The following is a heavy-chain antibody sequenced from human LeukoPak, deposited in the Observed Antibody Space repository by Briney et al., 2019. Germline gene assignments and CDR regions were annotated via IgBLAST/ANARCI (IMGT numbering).Heavy chain of an antibody. CDR2: ISGSGRST. D-gene: IGHD3-10*01. V-gene: IGHV3-23*01. CDR3: ARVSGNIQIWPQPFGDGMDV. CDR1: RFTFSSYV. J-gene: IGHJ6*02. Sequence: PGGSLRLSCAASRFTFSSYVMGWVRQAPGKGLECVSAISGSGRSTYYADSVKGRFTISRDDSKNTLYLQMNILRAEDTAIYYCARVSGNIQIWPQPFGDGMDVWGQGTTVTVSS.